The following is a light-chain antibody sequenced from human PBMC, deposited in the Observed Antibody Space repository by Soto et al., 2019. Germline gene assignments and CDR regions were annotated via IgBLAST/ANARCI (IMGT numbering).Light chain of an antibody. CDR3: QQYSNWPPIT. CDR2: DTS. J-gene: IGKJ5*01. Sequence: IVLTQSPGTLSVSLGERATLSCRASQSVSIHLAWYQQKPGQAPRLLIYDTSTRATGIPARFSGSGSGTEFTLTISSLQSEDFAVYYCQQYSNWPPITFGQGTRLEIK. CDR1: QSVSIH. V-gene: IGKV3-15*01.